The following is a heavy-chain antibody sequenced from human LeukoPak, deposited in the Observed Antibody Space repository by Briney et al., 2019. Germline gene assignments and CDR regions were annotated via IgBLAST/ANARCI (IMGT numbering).Heavy chain of an antibody. Sequence: GGSLRLSCAASGFTFSASAMNWVRQAPGEGLEWVSTISDSGGTTYYADSVKGRFTISRDNSKNTLYLQMNSLRAEDTAVYYCARGLVVATAGTRDAFDIWGQGTMVTVSS. CDR3: ARGLVVATAGTRDAFDI. CDR2: ISDSGGTT. D-gene: IGHD6-13*01. J-gene: IGHJ3*02. V-gene: IGHV3-23*01. CDR1: GFTFSASA.